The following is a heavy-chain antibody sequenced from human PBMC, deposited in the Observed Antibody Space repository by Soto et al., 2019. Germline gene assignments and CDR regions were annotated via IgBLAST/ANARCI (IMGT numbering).Heavy chain of an antibody. V-gene: IGHV3-23*01. CDR2: ISGSGGST. CDR3: AKERSKGITMIVGGLPVDP. D-gene: IGHD3-22*01. CDR1: GFTFSSYA. Sequence: EVQLLESGGGLVQPGGSLRLSCAASGFTFSSYAMSWVRQAPGKGLEWVSAISGSGGSTYYADSVKGRFTISRDNSKNTLYLQMNSMRAEDTAVYYCAKERSKGITMIVGGLPVDPWGQGTLVTVSS. J-gene: IGHJ5*02.